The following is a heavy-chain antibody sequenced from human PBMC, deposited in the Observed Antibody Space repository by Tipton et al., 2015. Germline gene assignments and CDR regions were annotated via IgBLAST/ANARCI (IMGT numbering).Heavy chain of an antibody. CDR2: ISQSGNT. CDR3: ARARGRHGGLFDS. V-gene: IGHV4-4*02. Sequence: TLSLTCAVSGGSISSTNWWTWVRQPPGKGLEWIGEISQSGNTNYNPSLKSRVTISVDTSKTQFSLKMSSVTASDTAVYYCARARGRHGGLFDSWGQGILVTVSS. J-gene: IGHJ4*02. CDR1: GGSISSTNW. D-gene: IGHD4-23*01.